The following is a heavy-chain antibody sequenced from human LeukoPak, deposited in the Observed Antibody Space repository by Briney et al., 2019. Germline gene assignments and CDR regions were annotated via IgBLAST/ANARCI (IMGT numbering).Heavy chain of an antibody. CDR3: ASNKRVGAYYYYYYMDV. CDR2: IRGDNGKT. J-gene: IGHJ6*03. Sequence: ASVTLSCTASGCTFSNYGISWVRQGPGQGLEWVGLIRGDNGKTNYAQKLQGRVTITTDTSTSTAYMELRSLRCAETAVYYCASNKRVGAYYYYYYMDVWGKGTTVTISS. D-gene: IGHD3-10*01. V-gene: IGHV1-18*01. CDR1: GCTFSNYG.